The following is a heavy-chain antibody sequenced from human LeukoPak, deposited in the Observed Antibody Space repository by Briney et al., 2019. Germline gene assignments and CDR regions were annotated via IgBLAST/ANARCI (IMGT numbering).Heavy chain of an antibody. CDR2: IIPIFGTA. Sequence: ASVKVSCKASGGTFISYAISWVRQAPGQGLEWMGGIIPIFGTANYAQKFQGRVTITADESTSTAYMELSSLRSEDTAVYYCARVDGFYDILTGYYSIYYFDYWGQGTLVTVSS. CDR1: GGTFISYA. CDR3: ARVDGFYDILTGYYSIYYFDY. D-gene: IGHD3-9*01. J-gene: IGHJ4*02. V-gene: IGHV1-69*01.